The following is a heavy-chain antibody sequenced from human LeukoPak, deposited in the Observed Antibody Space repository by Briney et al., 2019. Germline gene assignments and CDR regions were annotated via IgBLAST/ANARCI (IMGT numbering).Heavy chain of an antibody. J-gene: IGHJ3*02. CDR1: GYTFTGYY. CDR2: ISAYNGNT. V-gene: IGHV1-18*04. CDR3: ARDHPQDAFDI. Sequence: ASVKVSCKASGYTFTGYYMHWVRQAPGQGLEWMGWISAYNGNTNYAQKLQGRVTMTTDTSTSTAYMELRSLRSDDTAVYYCARDHPQDAFDIWGQGTMVTVSS.